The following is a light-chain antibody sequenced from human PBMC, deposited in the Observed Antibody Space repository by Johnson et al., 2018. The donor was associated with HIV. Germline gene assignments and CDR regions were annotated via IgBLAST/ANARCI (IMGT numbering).Light chain of an antibody. CDR3: GTWDSSLSAYV. V-gene: IGLV1-51*01. CDR1: SSNIVNNY. Sequence: SVLTQPPSVSAAPGQKVTISCSASSSNIVNNYVSWYQQLPGTAPKLLIYDNNKRPSGIPDRFSGSKSGPSATLGITGLQTGDEADYYCGTWDSSLSAYVFGTGTKVTVL. CDR2: DNN. J-gene: IGLJ1*01.